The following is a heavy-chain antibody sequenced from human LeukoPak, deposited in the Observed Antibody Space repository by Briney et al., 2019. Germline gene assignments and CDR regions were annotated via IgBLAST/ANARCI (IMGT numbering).Heavy chain of an antibody. J-gene: IGHJ2*01. CDR1: GGYISSYY. CDR3: ARDRGYRANERNWYFDS. Sequence: SETLSLTCSVSGGYISSYYWSWIRQPAGKGLESIGHISTSGSTNYNPSLKSRVTMSVDTSKNQFSLKLSSVTAADTAVYYCARDRGYRANERNWYFDSWGRGTPVTVSS. CDR2: ISTSGST. V-gene: IGHV4-4*07. D-gene: IGHD5-12*01.